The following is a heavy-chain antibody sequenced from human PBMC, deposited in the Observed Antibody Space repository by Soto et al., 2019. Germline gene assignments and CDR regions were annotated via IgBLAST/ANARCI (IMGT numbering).Heavy chain of an antibody. CDR1: GGSISSSSYY. CDR2: IYYSGST. J-gene: IGHJ4*02. D-gene: IGHD1-26*01. Sequence: TSDTLSLTCTVSGGSISSSSYYWGWIRQPPGKGLEWIGSIYYSGSTYYNPSLKSRVTISVDTSKNQFSLKLSSVTAADTAVYYCARSTLVGAISFDYWGQGTLVTVSS. CDR3: ARSTLVGAISFDY. V-gene: IGHV4-39*01.